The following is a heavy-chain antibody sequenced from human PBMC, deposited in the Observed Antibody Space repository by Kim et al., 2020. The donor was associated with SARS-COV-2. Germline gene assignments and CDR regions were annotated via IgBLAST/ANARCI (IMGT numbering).Heavy chain of an antibody. Sequence: ASVKVSCKASGYTFNIYYIHWVRQAPGHGPEWMGWIYPDSGGTNGAPKFQGRVTMTTDTSINTAYMELSRLRSDDTAVYYCACTYYYGLDVWGQGTPVTVSS. D-gene: IGHD3-16*01. V-gene: IGHV1-2*02. CDR1: GYTFNIYY. CDR3: ACTYYYGLDV. CDR2: IYPDSGGT. J-gene: IGHJ6*02.